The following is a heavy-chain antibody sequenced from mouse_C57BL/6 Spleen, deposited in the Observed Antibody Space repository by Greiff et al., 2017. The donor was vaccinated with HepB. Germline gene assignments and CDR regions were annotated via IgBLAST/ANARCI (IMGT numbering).Heavy chain of an antibody. Sequence: VQLQQSGAELMKPGASVKLSCKATGYTFTGYWIEWVKQRPGHGLEWIGEILPGSGSTNYNEKFKGKATFTADTSSNTAYMQLSRLTTEDSAIYYCARVEGMVTTKGFAYWGQGTLVTVSA. V-gene: IGHV1-9*01. D-gene: IGHD2-2*01. CDR1: GYTFTGYW. CDR2: ILPGSGST. CDR3: ARVEGMVTTKGFAY. J-gene: IGHJ3*01.